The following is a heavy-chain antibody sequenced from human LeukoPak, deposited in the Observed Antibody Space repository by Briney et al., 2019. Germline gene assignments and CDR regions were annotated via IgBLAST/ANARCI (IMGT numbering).Heavy chain of an antibody. D-gene: IGHD3-22*01. CDR1: GFTFSSYW. CDR3: ARASSSGYRGADF. Sequence: PGGSLRLSCAASGFTFSSYWMSWVRQAPGKGLEWVANIKQDGSEKYYVDSVKGRFTISRDNAKNSLYLQMNSLRAEDTAVYNCARASSSGYRGADFWGQGTLVTVSS. V-gene: IGHV3-7*01. CDR2: IKQDGSEK. J-gene: IGHJ4*02.